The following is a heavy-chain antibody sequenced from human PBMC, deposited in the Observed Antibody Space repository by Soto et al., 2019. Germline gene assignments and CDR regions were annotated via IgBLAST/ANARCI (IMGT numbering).Heavy chain of an antibody. J-gene: IGHJ4*02. V-gene: IGHV4-30-4*01. Sequence: SETLSLTCTVAGGSISSGDYYWIWIRQPPGKGLEWIGYIYYSGSTYYNPSLKSRVTISVDTSKNQFSLKLSSVTAADTAVYYCARAQGSGFLVSWGQGTLVTVSP. CDR1: GGSISSGDYY. CDR2: IYYSGST. D-gene: IGHD3-10*01. CDR3: ARAQGSGFLVS.